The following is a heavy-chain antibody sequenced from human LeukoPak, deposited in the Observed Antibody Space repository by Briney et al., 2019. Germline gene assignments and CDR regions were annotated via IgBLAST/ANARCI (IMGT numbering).Heavy chain of an antibody. J-gene: IGHJ4*02. D-gene: IGHD2-21*02. CDR2: INPNSGGT. CDR1: GYTFTGYY. CDR3: ARVGGGDPKEDDDY. V-gene: IGHV1-2*02. Sequence: ASVKVSCKASGYTFTGYYMHWVRQAPGQGLEWMGWINPNSGGTNYAQKFQGRVTMTRDTSISTAYMERSRLRSDDTAVYYCARVGGGDPKEDDDYWGQGTLVTVSS.